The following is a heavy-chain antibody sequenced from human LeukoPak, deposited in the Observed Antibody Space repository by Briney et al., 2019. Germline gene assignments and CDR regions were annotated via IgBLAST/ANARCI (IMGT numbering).Heavy chain of an antibody. CDR1: GGSISSSSYY. V-gene: IGHV4-39*07. Sequence: KPSETLSLTCTVSGGSISSSSYYWGWIRQPPGKGLEWIGSIYYSGTAYYNRSLKNRVTISVDTSKNQFSLKLSSVTAADTAVYYCARAMYPTVVIADAFDIWGQGTMVTVSS. D-gene: IGHD4-23*01. J-gene: IGHJ3*02. CDR2: IYYSGTA. CDR3: ARAMYPTVVIADAFDI.